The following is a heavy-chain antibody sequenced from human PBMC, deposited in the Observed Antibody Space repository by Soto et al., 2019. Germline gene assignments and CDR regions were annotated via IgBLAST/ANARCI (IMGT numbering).Heavy chain of an antibody. CDR3: ARAKGTTVPSSRFDY. CDR1: GYTFTSYD. D-gene: IGHD4-17*01. Sequence: ASVKVSCKASGYTFTSYDINCVRQATGQGLEWMGWISAYNGNTNYAQKLQGRVTMTTDTSTSTAYMELSSLRSEDTAVYYCARAKGTTVPSSRFDYWGQGTLVTVSS. CDR2: ISAYNGNT. V-gene: IGHV1-18*01. J-gene: IGHJ4*02.